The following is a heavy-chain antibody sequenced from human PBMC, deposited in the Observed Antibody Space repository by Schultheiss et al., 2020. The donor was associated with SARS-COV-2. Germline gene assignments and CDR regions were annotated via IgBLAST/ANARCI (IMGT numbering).Heavy chain of an antibody. CDR2: IYPGYSDT. Sequence: GESLKISCKGSGYSFTSYWIGWVRQTPGKGLEWMGIIYPGYSDTKYSPSFQGQVTISADKPISTAYLQWSSLKASDTAMYYCARRGREGCSGGSCYFYWGQGTLVTVSS. D-gene: IGHD2-15*01. CDR3: ARRGREGCSGGSCYFY. J-gene: IGHJ4*02. V-gene: IGHV5-51*01. CDR1: GYSFTSYW.